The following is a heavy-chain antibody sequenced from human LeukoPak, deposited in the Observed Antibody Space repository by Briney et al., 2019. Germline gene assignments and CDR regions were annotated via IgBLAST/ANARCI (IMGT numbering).Heavy chain of an antibody. CDR2: ISSSGSTI. CDR3: ARGSQYNILTGFIVGAMDDFDY. Sequence: GGSLRLSCAASGFTFSSYEMNWVRQAPGKGLEWVSYISSSGSTIYYADSVKSRFTISRDNSKNTLYLQMNSLRAEDTAVYYCARGSQYNILTGFIVGAMDDFDYWGQGTLVTVSS. J-gene: IGHJ4*02. CDR1: GFTFSSYE. D-gene: IGHD3-9*01. V-gene: IGHV3-48*03.